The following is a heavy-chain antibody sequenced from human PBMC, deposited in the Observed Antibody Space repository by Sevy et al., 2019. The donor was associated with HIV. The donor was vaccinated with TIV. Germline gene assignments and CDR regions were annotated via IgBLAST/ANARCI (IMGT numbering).Heavy chain of an antibody. CDR3: VRVRAFLLFGELPRYRFDS. V-gene: IGHV3-7*04. J-gene: IGHJ4*02. CDR1: GFTLSSYR. CDR2: IKQDGSYK. D-gene: IGHD3-10*01. Sequence: GGSLRLSCVASGFTLSSYRMSWVRQVPGQGLEWVADIKQDGSYKNYLHSVKGRFTISRDNAKKSLYLQMNNLRVEDTALYYCVRVRAFLLFGELPRYRFDSWGQGTLLTVSS.